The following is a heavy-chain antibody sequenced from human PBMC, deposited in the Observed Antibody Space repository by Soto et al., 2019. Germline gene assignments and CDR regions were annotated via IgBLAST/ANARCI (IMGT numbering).Heavy chain of an antibody. V-gene: IGHV3-23*01. CDR2: ISGSGGST. J-gene: IGHJ4*02. CDR1: GLTFSSYA. D-gene: IGHD2-15*01. Sequence: GGSLRLSCAASGLTFSSYAMSWVRQAPGKGLEWVSAISGSGGSTYYADSVKGRFTISRDNSKNTLYLQMNSLRAEDTAVYYCAKGPGCSGGSCYTLFDYWGQGTLVTVSS. CDR3: AKGPGCSGGSCYTLFDY.